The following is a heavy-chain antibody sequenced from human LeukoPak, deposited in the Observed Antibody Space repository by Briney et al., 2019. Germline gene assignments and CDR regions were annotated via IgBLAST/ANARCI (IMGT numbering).Heavy chain of an antibody. CDR1: GYTFTSYG. CDR2: ISAYNGNT. D-gene: IGHD3-10*01. CDR3: AKDTYYYGSGKYYYMDV. V-gene: IGHV1-18*01. Sequence: ASVKVSCKASGYTFTSYGISWVRQAPGQGLEWMGWISAYNGNTNYAQKLQGRVTMTTDTSTSTAYMELRSLRSDDTAVYYCAKDTYYYGSGKYYYMDVWGKGTTVTVSS. J-gene: IGHJ6*03.